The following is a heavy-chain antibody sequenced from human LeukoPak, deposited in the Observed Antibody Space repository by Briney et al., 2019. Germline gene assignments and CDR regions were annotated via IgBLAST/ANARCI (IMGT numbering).Heavy chain of an antibody. J-gene: IGHJ4*02. Sequence: GGSLRLSCAASGFTFSSYMMTWVRQAPGKGLVWVSRINSDGSSTSYAESVKGRFTISRDNAKNTLYLQMNSLRAEDTAVYYCARVALRLAGNDYWGQGTLVTVSS. V-gene: IGHV3-74*01. D-gene: IGHD4-23*01. CDR2: INSDGSST. CDR3: ARVALRLAGNDY. CDR1: GFTFSSYM.